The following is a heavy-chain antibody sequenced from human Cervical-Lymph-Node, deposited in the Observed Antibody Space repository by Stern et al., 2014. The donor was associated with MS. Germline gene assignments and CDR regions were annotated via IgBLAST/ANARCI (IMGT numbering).Heavy chain of an antibody. D-gene: IGHD1-26*01. CDR2: ISNDGRDK. Sequence: VQLVESGGGLVQPGRSLRLSCAASGFAFRRYALHWVRQRPGKGLEWVALISNDGRDKYYTDSVKGRFTVSRDNSNNTVDLEMNSLRLEDTAVYYCAKGGSGSYLDWGQGSLVTVSS. V-gene: IGHV3-30*04. J-gene: IGHJ4*02. CDR1: GFAFRRYA. CDR3: AKGGSGSYLD.